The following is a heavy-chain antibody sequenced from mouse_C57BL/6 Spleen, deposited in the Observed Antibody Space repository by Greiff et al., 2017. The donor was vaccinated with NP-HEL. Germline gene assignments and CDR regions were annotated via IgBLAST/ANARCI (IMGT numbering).Heavy chain of an antibody. CDR1: GYTFTSYW. CDR2: LDPNRGGT. J-gene: IGHJ4*01. D-gene: IGHD1-2*01. V-gene: IGHV1-72*01. CDR3: ARGPSHYYGYAMDY. Sequence: QVQLQQSGAELVKPGASVKLSCKASGYTFTSYWMHWVKQRPGRGLEWIGRLDPNRGGTKYNEKFKSKATLTVDKPSSTATMQLSSRTSEDSAVYYCARGPSHYYGYAMDYWGQGTSVTVSS.